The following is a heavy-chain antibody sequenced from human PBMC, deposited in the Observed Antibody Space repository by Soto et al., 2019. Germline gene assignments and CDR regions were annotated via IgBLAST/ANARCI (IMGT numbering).Heavy chain of an antibody. CDR3: ARDSRVQT. Sequence: KPSAPLSLTCTFSGDSITNYYWSWIRQPPGKGLEWVGNIYYTGSTNYNPSLKSRVTISIDTSKNQFSLRLSSVTAADTAVYYCARDSRVQTWGQGTLVTVSS. V-gene: IGHV4-59*01. CDR2: IYYTGST. CDR1: GDSITNYY. J-gene: IGHJ5*02.